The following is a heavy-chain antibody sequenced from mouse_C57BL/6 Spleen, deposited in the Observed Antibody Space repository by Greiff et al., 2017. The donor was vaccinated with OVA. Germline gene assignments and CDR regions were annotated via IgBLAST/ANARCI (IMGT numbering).Heavy chain of an antibody. J-gene: IGHJ4*01. D-gene: IGHD2-5*01. CDR2: IDPSDSYT. CDR3: ARRGLYSNYDAMDY. CDR1: GYTFTSYW. V-gene: IGHV1-50*01. Sequence: VQLQQPGAELVKPGASVKLSCKASGYTFTSYWMQWVKQRPGRGLGWIGEIDPSDSYTNYNQKFKGKATLTVDTSSSTAYMQLSSLTSEDSAVYYCARRGLYSNYDAMDYWGQGTSVTVSS.